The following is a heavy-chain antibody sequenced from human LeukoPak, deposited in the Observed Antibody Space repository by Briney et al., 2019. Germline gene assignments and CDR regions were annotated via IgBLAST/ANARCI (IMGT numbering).Heavy chain of an antibody. CDR1: GFTFSSYG. CDR2: IRYDGGNK. D-gene: IGHD2-2*02. Sequence: PGGSLRLSCAASGFTFSSYGMHWVRQAPGKGLEWVAFIRYDGGNKYYADSVKGRFIISRDNSKNTLYLQMNSLRAEDTAVYYCVPYCSSTSCYTGPWGQGTLVTVSS. V-gene: IGHV3-30*02. J-gene: IGHJ5*02. CDR3: VPYCSSTSCYTGP.